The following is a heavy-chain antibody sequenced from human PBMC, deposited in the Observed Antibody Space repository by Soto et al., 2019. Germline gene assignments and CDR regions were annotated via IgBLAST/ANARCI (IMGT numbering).Heavy chain of an antibody. CDR3: AKDLASYDAYYYYYYGMDV. V-gene: IGHV3-23*01. CDR1: GFTFSSYA. CDR2: ISGSGGST. Sequence: GGSLRLSCAASGFTFSSYAMSWVRQAPGKGLEWVSAISGSGGSTYYADSVKGRFTISRDNSKNTLYLQMNSLRAEDTAVYYCAKDLASYDAYYYYYYGMDVWGQGTTVTVSS. D-gene: IGHD3-22*01. J-gene: IGHJ6*02.